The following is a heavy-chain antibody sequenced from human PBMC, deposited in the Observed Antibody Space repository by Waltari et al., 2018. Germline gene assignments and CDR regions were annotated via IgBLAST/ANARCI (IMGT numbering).Heavy chain of an antibody. J-gene: IGHJ2*01. D-gene: IGHD3-16*01. V-gene: IGHV5-51*01. Sequence: EVQLEQSGTVLKKPGESLKISCQGSGATFAASWIAWVRLMPGKGLYWLGIHYPIDSETRYSPSHQGHFSISADKSISTVYLQWSSLKASDSGIYYCVRQRGQYQFPVDVWGRGTLVTVSS. CDR1: GATFAASW. CDR3: VRQRGQYQFPVDV. CDR2: HYPIDSET.